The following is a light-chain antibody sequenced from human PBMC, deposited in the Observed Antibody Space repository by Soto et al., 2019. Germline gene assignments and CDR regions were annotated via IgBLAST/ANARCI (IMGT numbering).Light chain of an antibody. Sequence: DMEMTQSPSSLSAFVGDRVTITCRASQSISNYLNWYQHKPGKVPKLLIYAASSLKSGVPTRFSGSGSGTDFTLTINSLQPEGFATYYCLQIYGNPITSGGGTKIEI. V-gene: IGKV1-39*01. CDR2: AAS. J-gene: IGKJ4*01. CDR1: QSISNY. CDR3: LQIYGNPIT.